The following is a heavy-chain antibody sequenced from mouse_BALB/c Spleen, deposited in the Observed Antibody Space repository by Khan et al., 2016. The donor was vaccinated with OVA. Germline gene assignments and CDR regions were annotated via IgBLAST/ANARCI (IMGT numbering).Heavy chain of an antibody. J-gene: IGHJ2*01. CDR1: GYTITSGYA. V-gene: IGHV3-2*02. CDR3: ARGNYDGYYFDY. CDR2: ISYNGVT. Sequence: EVQLQESGPGLVKPSQSLSLTCTVTGYTITSGYAWNWIRHFPGNKLEWMGYISYNGVTSYTPSFKSRISITRDTSKNQFFLQLTSVTTEDTATYYCARGNYDGYYFDYWGQGTTRTVSS. D-gene: IGHD2-4*01.